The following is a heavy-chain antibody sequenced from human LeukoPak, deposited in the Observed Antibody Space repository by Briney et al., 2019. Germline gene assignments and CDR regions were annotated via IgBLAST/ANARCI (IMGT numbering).Heavy chain of an antibody. V-gene: IGHV4-4*02. Sequence: SSETLSLTCAVSSGSIFSSNWWSWVRQPPGKGLEWIGSVYYSGNTYYNSSLKSRVTISVDTSKNQFSLKLSSVTAADTAIYYCTREYGFMTTVFHAFDIWGQGTMVTVSS. CDR1: SGSIFSSNW. D-gene: IGHD4-17*01. CDR3: TREYGFMTTVFHAFDI. CDR2: VYYSGNT. J-gene: IGHJ3*02.